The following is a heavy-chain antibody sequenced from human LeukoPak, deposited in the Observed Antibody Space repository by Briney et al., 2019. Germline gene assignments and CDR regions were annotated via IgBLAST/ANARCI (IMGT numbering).Heavy chain of an antibody. Sequence: ASVKVSCKASGYTFTGNYMHWVRQAPGQGLEWMGWINPNSGGTNYAQKFQGRVTMTRDTSISTAYMELSRLIIDDTAVYYCARGDSGYDHFYHMDVWGKGTTVTISS. CDR3: ARGDSGYDHFYHMDV. V-gene: IGHV1-2*02. CDR1: GYTFTGNY. D-gene: IGHD5-12*01. CDR2: INPNSGGT. J-gene: IGHJ6*03.